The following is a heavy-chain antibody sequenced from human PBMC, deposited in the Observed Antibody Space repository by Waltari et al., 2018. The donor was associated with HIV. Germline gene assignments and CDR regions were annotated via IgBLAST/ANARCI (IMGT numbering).Heavy chain of an antibody. Sequence: YTFSTYGVNWVRQAPGQGLEWMGWINTKNGNPTYGQGFTGRFVFSLDTSVSTTYLQINSLKAEDTAVYYCARTGIAGAGVYFQYWGQGTLVTVSS. CDR1: YTFSTYG. CDR2: INTKNGNP. V-gene: IGHV7-4-1*02. J-gene: IGHJ1*01. D-gene: IGHD6-13*01. CDR3: ARTGIAGAGVYFQY.